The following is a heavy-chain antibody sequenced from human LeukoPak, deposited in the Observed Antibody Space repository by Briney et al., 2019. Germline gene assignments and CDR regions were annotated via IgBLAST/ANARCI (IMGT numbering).Heavy chain of an antibody. Sequence: SVKVSCKASGGTFSSYAISWVRQAPGQGLEWMGGIIPIFGTANYAQKSQGRVTITTDESTSTAYMELSSLRSEDTAVYYCARDLSSSTSCCPNWGQGTLVTVSS. CDR2: IIPIFGTA. CDR1: GGTFSSYA. D-gene: IGHD2-2*01. V-gene: IGHV1-69*05. CDR3: ARDLSSSTSCCPN. J-gene: IGHJ4*02.